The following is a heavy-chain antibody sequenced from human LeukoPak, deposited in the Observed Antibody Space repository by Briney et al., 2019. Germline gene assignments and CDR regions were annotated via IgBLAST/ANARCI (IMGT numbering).Heavy chain of an antibody. D-gene: IGHD6-13*01. CDR1: GFTFSSYW. Sequence: GGSLRLSCAASGFTFSSYWMSWVRQAPGKGLEWVANIKQDGSEEYYVDSVKGRFTISRDNAKNSLYLQMNSLRAEDTAVYYCARGAAAGRSYYYGMDVRGQGTTVTVSS. CDR2: IKQDGSEE. J-gene: IGHJ6*02. CDR3: ARGAAAGRSYYYGMDV. V-gene: IGHV3-7*01.